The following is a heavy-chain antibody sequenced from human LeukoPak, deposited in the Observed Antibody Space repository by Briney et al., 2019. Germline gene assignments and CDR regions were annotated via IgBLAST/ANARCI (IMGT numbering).Heavy chain of an antibody. V-gene: IGHV1-18*01. D-gene: IGHD2-21*02. J-gene: IGHJ5*02. CDR3: ARDRGAYCGGDCYWNWFDP. Sequence: ASVKVSCKASGYTFTSYGISWVRQAPGQGLEWMGWISAYNGNTNYAQKLQGRVTMTTDTSPSTAYMELRSLRSDDTAVYYCARDRGAYCGGDCYWNWFDPWGQGTLVTVSS. CDR1: GYTFTSYG. CDR2: ISAYNGNT.